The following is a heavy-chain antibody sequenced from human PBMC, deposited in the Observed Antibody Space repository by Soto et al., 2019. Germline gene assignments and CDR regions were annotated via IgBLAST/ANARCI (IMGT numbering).Heavy chain of an antibody. CDR1: GGSISSGGYY. CDR2: IYYSGST. CDR3: ARQPLRFLEWTALDY. D-gene: IGHD3-3*01. Sequence: SETLSLTCTVSGGSISSGGYYWGWIRQPPGKGLEWIGSIYYSGSTYYNPSLKSRVTISVDTSKNQFSLKLSSVTAADTAVYYCARQPLRFLEWTALDYWGQGTLVTVSS. J-gene: IGHJ4*02. V-gene: IGHV4-39*01.